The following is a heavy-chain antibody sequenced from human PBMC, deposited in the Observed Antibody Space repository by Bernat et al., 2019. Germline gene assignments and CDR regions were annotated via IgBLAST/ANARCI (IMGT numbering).Heavy chain of an antibody. Sequence: QVQLQESGPGLVRPSGTLSLTCDVSGDSISTNNWWSWVRQPPGKGLEWIGEISHSGSTNYNPSLNSRVTISVDKPKNQISLRVTSVTAADTAVYYCVREHEALTNYRMDVWGQGTTVTVSS. J-gene: IGHJ6*02. CDR3: VREHEALTNYRMDV. V-gene: IGHV4-4*02. D-gene: IGHD2-8*01. CDR1: GDSISTNNW. CDR2: ISHSGST.